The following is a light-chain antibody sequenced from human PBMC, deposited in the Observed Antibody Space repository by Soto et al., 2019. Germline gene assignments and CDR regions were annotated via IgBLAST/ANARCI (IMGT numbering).Light chain of an antibody. CDR1: SGHSTYI. J-gene: IGLJ3*02. CDR2: LDRSGSY. CDR3: ETWYSNTHKV. Sequence: QLVLTQSSSASASLGSSIKLTCILSSGHSTYIIAWHQQQPGKAPRFLMTLDRSGSYNRGSGVPDRFSGSSSGADRYLTISNLQFEDEGDYYCETWYSNTHKVFGGGTKLTVL. V-gene: IGLV4-60*02.